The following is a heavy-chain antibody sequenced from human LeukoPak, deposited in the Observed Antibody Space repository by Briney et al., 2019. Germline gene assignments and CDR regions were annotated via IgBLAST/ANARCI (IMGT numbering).Heavy chain of an antibody. Sequence: SETLSLTCFVSGASIINNNYYWAWLRQPPGKGLEWIGSIYHGGSTSYNPYLKSRVTMSVDTSKSHFTLKLNSVTAADTAVYSCAGHKYYNFWGSFNRFDPWGQGTLVIVSS. CDR3: AGHKYYNFWGSFNRFDP. CDR1: GASIINNNYY. CDR2: IYHGGST. V-gene: IGHV4-39*01. D-gene: IGHD3-3*01. J-gene: IGHJ5*02.